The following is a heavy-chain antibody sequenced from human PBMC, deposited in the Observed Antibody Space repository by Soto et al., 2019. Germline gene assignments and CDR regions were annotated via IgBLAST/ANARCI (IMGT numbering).Heavy chain of an antibody. Sequence: QVQLVQSGAEVKKPGSSVKLSCKASGGTFSSYAISWVRQAPGQGLEWMGGIIPIFGTANYAQKFKGRVTITADESTSTAYMELSSLRSEDTAVYYCARFLTTVTTLGAFDIWGQGTMVTVSS. CDR1: GGTFSSYA. V-gene: IGHV1-69*01. CDR2: IIPIFGTA. D-gene: IGHD4-4*01. CDR3: ARFLTTVTTLGAFDI. J-gene: IGHJ3*02.